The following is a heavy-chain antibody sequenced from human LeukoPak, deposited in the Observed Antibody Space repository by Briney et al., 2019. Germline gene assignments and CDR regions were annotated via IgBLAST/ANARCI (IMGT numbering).Heavy chain of an antibody. D-gene: IGHD2-21*01. CDR1: GFTFSSYG. CDR3: AKARAYCGGDCYPISGY. Sequence: GGSLRLSCAASGFTFSSYGMHWVRQAPGKGLEWVAFIRYDGSNKYYADSVKGRFTISRDNSKNTLYLQMNSLRAEDTAVYYCAKARAYCGGDCYPISGYWGQGTLVTVSS. V-gene: IGHV3-30*02. J-gene: IGHJ4*02. CDR2: IRYDGSNK.